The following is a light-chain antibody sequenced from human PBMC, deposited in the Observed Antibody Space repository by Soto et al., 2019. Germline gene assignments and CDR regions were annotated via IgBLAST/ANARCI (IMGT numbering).Light chain of an antibody. CDR3: QQRSNWPPVIT. V-gene: IGKV3-11*01. Sequence: EIVLTQSPATLSLSPGERATFSCRASQSFSSYLAWYQQKPGQAPRLLIYDASKRATGIPARFSGRGSGTDFTLTISSLEPEDFAVYYCQQRSNWPPVITFGQGTRLEIK. J-gene: IGKJ5*01. CDR1: QSFSSY. CDR2: DAS.